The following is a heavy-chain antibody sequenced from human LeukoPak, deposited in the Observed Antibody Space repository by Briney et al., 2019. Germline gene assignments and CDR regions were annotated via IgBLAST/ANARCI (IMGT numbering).Heavy chain of an antibody. CDR1: GYTFTGYY. CDR3: ARRGGSGRGAGTYYYYYYMDV. D-gene: IGHD3-16*01. J-gene: IGHJ6*03. V-gene: IGHV1-2*02. CDR2: INPNSGGT. Sequence: ASVKASCKASGYTFTGYYMHWVRQAPGQGLEWMGWINPNSGGTNYAQKFQGRVTMTRDTSISAAYMELSRLRSDDTAVYYCARRGGSGRGAGTYYYYYYMDVWGKGTTVTVSS.